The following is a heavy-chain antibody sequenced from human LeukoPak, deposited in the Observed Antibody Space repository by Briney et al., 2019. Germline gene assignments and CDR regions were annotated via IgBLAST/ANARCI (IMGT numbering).Heavy chain of an antibody. CDR1: GGSCSGYY. V-gene: IGHV4-34*01. Sequence: SETLSLTCAVYGGSCSGYYWSWIRQPPGKGLEWIGEINHSGSTNYNPSLKSRVTISVDTSKNQFSLKLSSVTAADTAVYYCARGAHSSGYSHFDYWGQGTLVTVSS. D-gene: IGHD3-22*01. J-gene: IGHJ4*02. CDR2: INHSGST. CDR3: ARGAHSSGYSHFDY.